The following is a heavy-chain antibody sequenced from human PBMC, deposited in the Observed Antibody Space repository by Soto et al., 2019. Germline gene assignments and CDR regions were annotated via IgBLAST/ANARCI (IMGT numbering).Heavy chain of an antibody. J-gene: IGHJ3*01. V-gene: IGHV2-5*02. CDR3: AHFVRTFDV. CDR2: IYWDHDQ. CDR1: GFSLTTYGVG. D-gene: IGHD3-10*02. Sequence: QITLKESGPSLVKPTQTLTLTCTFSGFSLTTYGVGVGWVRQPPGKALEWLAIIYWDHDQYFSPSLKDRLTISNDTSTNQVVLTMTSMDPVDTATYFCAHFVRTFDVWGHGIVVTVSS.